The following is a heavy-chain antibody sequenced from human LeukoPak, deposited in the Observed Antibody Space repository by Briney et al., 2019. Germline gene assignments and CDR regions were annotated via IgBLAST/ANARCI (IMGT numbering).Heavy chain of an antibody. CDR3: ARAQYGGKSGSWYSDL. D-gene: IGHD4-23*01. J-gene: IGHJ2*01. CDR1: GYTFTSYD. CDR2: MNPNSGNT. V-gene: IGHV1-8*01. Sequence: GASVKVSCKASGYTFTSYDINWVRQATGQGLEWMGWMNPNSGNTGYAQKFQGRVTMTRNTSISTAYMELSSLRSEDTAVYFCARAQYGGKSGSWYSDLWGRGTLVTVSS.